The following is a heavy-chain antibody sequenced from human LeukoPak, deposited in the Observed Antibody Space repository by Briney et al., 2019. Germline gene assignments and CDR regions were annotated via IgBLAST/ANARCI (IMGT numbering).Heavy chain of an antibody. D-gene: IGHD2-15*01. Sequence: GGSLRLSCAASGFTFSSYAMSWVRQAPGKGLEWVSVISDSGGSTYSADSVKGRFTISRDNSKSTLYLQMNSLRAGDTAVYYCRAARGFDIWGQGTMVTVSS. J-gene: IGHJ3*02. CDR3: RAARGFDI. CDR1: GFTFSSYA. CDR2: ISDSGGST. V-gene: IGHV3-23*01.